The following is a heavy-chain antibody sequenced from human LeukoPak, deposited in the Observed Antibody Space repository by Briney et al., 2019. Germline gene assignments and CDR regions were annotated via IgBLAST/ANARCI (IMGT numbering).Heavy chain of an antibody. CDR1: GFTFSAYW. CDR2: VKYDGNTT. V-gene: IGHV3-74*01. Sequence: PGGSLRLSCAASGFTFSAYWMHWVRQAPGKGLVWVSRVKYDGNTTAYADSVKGRFTISRDNTRNILYLEMNSLRVEDTAVYYCARDLNWSLFDYWGQGALVTVSS. CDR3: ARDLNWSLFDY. D-gene: IGHD3/OR15-3a*01. J-gene: IGHJ4*02.